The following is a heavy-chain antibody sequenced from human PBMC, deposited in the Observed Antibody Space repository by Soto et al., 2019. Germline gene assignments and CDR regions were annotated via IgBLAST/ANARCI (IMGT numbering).Heavy chain of an antibody. CDR3: ERAVGSGSYPYYYYGMEV. CDR1: GFTFSSYA. D-gene: IGHD3-10*01. CDR2: ISGSGGST. V-gene: IGHV3-23*01. J-gene: IGHJ6*02. Sequence: GGSLRLSCAASGFTFSSYAMSWVRQAPGKGLEWVSAISGSGGSTYYADSVKGRFTISRDNSKNTLYLQMNSLRAEDTAVYYCERAVGSGSYPYYYYGMEVWGQGTTVTVFS.